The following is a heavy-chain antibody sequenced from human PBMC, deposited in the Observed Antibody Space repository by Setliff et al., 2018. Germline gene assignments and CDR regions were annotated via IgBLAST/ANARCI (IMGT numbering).Heavy chain of an antibody. CDR3: SRGPSKVQFDT. CDR2: MYYSGKI. CDR1: GGYIARSYFY. Sequence: SETLSLTCTVSGGYIARSYFYWGWIRQSPGKGLEWIGTMYYSGKIFYMPSLQSRVTISADTSTNQLSLKLSSVTAADTAVYYCSRGPSKVQFDTWGRGIPVTVSS. J-gene: IGHJ5*02. V-gene: IGHV4-39*01. D-gene: IGHD4-4*01.